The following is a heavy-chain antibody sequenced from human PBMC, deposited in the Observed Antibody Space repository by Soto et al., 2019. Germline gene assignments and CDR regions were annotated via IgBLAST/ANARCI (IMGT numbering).Heavy chain of an antibody. J-gene: IGHJ6*02. D-gene: IGHD2-2*01. CDR1: GGSISSYY. CDR3: ARDYCSSTSCPVWHYYYGMDV. Sequence: QVQLQESGPGLVKPSETLSLTCTVAGGSISSYYWSWIRQPAGKGLEWIGRIFTSGSTSYNPSLKLRVTMSVDTSKNQVSLNLSSVTAADTAVYYCARDYCSSTSCPVWHYYYGMDVWGQGTKVTVSS. CDR2: IFTSGST. V-gene: IGHV4-4*07.